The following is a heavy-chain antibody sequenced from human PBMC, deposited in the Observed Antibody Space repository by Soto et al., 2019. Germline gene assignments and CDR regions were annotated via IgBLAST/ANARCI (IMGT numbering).Heavy chain of an antibody. CDR2: IIPIFGTA. CDR3: ASCYFGLYYYYGMDV. Sequence: ASVKVSCKASGGTFSSYAISWVRQAPGQGPEWMGGIIPIFGTANYAQKFQGRVTITADESTSTAYMELSSLRSEDTAVYYCASCYFGLYYYYGMDVWGQGTTVTVSS. D-gene: IGHD2-21*02. J-gene: IGHJ6*02. V-gene: IGHV1-69*13. CDR1: GGTFSSYA.